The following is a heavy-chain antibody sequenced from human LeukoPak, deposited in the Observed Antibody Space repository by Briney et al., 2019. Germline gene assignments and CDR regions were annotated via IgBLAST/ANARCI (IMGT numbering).Heavy chain of an antibody. CDR1: GGSISSGGYY. Sequence: SETLSLTCTVSGGSISSGGYYWSWIRQHPGKGLEWIGYIYYSGSTYYNPSLKSRVTISVDTSKNQFSLKLSSVTAADTAVYYCARDTRIRTNDYGDAFDIWGQGTMVTVSS. CDR2: IYYSGST. D-gene: IGHD4-17*01. J-gene: IGHJ3*02. CDR3: ARDTRIRTNDYGDAFDI. V-gene: IGHV4-31*03.